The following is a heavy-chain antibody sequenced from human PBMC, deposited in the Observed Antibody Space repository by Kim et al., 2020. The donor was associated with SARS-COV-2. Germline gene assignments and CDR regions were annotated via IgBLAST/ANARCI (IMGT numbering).Heavy chain of an antibody. CDR3: ARHGGIAAAALNY. D-gene: IGHD6-13*01. V-gene: IGHV5-51*01. J-gene: IGHJ4*02. CDR1: GYSFTSYW. CDR2: IYPGDSDT. Sequence: GGSLRLSCKGSGYSFTSYWIGWVRQMPGKGLEWMGIIYPGDSDTRYSPSFQGQVTISADKSISTAYLQWSSLKASDTAMYYCARHGGIAAAALNYWGQGTLVTVSS.